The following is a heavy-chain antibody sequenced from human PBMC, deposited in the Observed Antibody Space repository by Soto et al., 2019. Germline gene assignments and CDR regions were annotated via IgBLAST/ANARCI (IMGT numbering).Heavy chain of an antibody. D-gene: IGHD3-3*01. J-gene: IGHJ4*02. Sequence: ASVKVSCKASGYTFTSYAMHWVRQAPGQRLEWMGWINAGNGNTKYSQKFQGRVTITRDTSASTAYMELSSLRSEDTAVYYCARGPLFTIFGVDSNWVYWGQGTLVTVSS. CDR3: ARGPLFTIFGVDSNWVY. V-gene: IGHV1-3*01. CDR2: INAGNGNT. CDR1: GYTFTSYA.